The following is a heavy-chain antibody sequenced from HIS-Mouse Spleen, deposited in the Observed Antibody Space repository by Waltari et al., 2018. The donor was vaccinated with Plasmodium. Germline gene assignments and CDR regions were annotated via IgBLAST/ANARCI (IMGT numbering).Heavy chain of an antibody. Sequence: EVQLVESGGGLVQPGGSLRLSCAASGFTFSSYWMHWVRQAPGKGLGGVSRINRDGSSTRYADSVKGRFTITRDNAKNTLYLQMNSLRAEDTAVYYCARTIAVVGTGDALDIWGQGTMVTVSS. V-gene: IGHV3-74*01. CDR3: ARTIAVVGTGDALDI. D-gene: IGHD6-13*01. CDR2: INRDGSST. J-gene: IGHJ3*02. CDR1: GFTFSSYW.